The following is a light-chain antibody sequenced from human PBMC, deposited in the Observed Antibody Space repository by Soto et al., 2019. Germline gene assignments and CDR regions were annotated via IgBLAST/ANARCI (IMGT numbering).Light chain of an antibody. J-gene: IGKJ1*01. CDR1: QSVRSS. Sequence: EIVLTQSPATLSLSPGERATLSCRATQSVRSSLAWYLQQPGQAPRLLIYDASKRATGIPARFSGSGSGTDFTLTLSSLEPKDFAVYYCQQRSNWPGTFGQGTKVEIK. CDR3: QQRSNWPGT. V-gene: IGKV3-11*01. CDR2: DAS.